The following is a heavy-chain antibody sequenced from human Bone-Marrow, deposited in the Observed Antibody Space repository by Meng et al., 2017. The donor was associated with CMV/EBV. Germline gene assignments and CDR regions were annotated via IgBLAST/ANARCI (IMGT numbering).Heavy chain of an antibody. CDR2: IYYSGST. J-gene: IGHJ6*02. CDR1: GGSVSSGSYY. Sequence: GSLRLSCTVFGGSVSSGSYYWSWIRQPPGKGLEWIGYIYYSGSTNYNPSLKSRVTISVDTSKNQFSLKLSSVTAADTAVYYCARDRNEIGWRASYYYGMDVWGQGTTVTVSS. D-gene: IGHD3-3*01. CDR3: ARDRNEIGWRASYYYGMDV. V-gene: IGHV4-61*01.